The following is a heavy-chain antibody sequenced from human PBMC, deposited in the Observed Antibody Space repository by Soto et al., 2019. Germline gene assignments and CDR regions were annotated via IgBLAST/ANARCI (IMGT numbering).Heavy chain of an antibody. CDR3: ARAQLGYCSGGSCYFDY. V-gene: IGHV4-30-4*01. J-gene: IGHJ4*02. CDR1: GGSISSGDYY. Sequence: QVQLQESGPGLVKPSQTLSLTCTVSGGSISSGDYYWSWIRQPPGKGLEWIGYIYYSGSTYYNPCLKGRVPISVDTSKNQFSRKLSSVTAADPAVYYCARAQLGYCSGGSCYFDYWGQGTLVTVSS. D-gene: IGHD2-15*01. CDR2: IYYSGST.